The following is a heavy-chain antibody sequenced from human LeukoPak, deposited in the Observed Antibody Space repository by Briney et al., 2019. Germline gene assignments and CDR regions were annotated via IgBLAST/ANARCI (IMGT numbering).Heavy chain of an antibody. D-gene: IGHD5-12*01. CDR1: GGSISSYY. Sequence: SETLSLTCTVSGGSISSYYWSWIRQPPGKGLEWIGYIYYSGSTNYNPSLKSRVTISADTSKNQFSLRLSSVTAADTAVYYCAGEDINVDPFEFWGQGTLVTVSS. CDR3: AGEDINVDPFEF. J-gene: IGHJ4*02. V-gene: IGHV4-59*12. CDR2: IYYSGST.